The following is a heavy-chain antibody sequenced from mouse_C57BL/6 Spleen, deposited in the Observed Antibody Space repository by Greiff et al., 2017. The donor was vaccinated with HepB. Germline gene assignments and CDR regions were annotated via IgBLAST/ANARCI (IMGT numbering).Heavy chain of an antibody. CDR3: ARDHYYSSSYEAY. D-gene: IGHD1-1*01. Sequence: EVKLQESGPGLVKPSQSLSLTCSVTGYSITSCYYWNWIRQFPGNKLEWMGYISYDGSNNYNPSLKNRISITRDTSKNQFFLKLNSVTTEDTATYYWARDHYYSSSYEAYWGQGTLVTVSA. CDR2: ISYDGSN. V-gene: IGHV3-6*01. CDR1: GYSITSCYY. J-gene: IGHJ3*01.